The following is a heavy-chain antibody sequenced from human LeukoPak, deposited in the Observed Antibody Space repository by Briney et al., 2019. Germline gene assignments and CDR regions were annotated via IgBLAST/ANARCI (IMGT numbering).Heavy chain of an antibody. Sequence: GGSLRLSCAASGFTFSSYEMSWVRQAPGKGLEWVSVIYSGGSTYYADSVKGRFTISRDNSKNTLYLQMNSLRAEDTAVYYCAKGSYSSSLNWFDPWGQGTLVTVSS. D-gene: IGHD6-13*01. J-gene: IGHJ5*02. CDR2: IYSGGST. CDR3: AKGSYSSSLNWFDP. V-gene: IGHV3-53*01. CDR1: GFTFSSYE.